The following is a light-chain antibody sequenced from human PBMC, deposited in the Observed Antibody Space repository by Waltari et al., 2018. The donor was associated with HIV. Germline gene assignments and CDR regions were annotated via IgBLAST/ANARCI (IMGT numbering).Light chain of an antibody. CDR3: QSADSSGTVV. CDR1: ALPTQY. Sequence: SYELPQPPSVSVSPGQTARVTCSGDALPTQYAYWYQQKPGQAPVLVIYKDSERPSGIPERFSGSSSGTTVTLTISGVQAEDEADYYCQSADSSGTVVFGGGTKLTVL. CDR2: KDS. J-gene: IGLJ2*01. V-gene: IGLV3-25*03.